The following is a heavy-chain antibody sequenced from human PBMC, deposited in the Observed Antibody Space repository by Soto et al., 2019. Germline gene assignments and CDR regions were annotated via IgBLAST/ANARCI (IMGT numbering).Heavy chain of an antibody. CDR3: ARGISGSYSGHYYYGMDV. CDR2: IYPGDSDT. J-gene: IGHJ6*02. V-gene: IGHV5-51*01. Sequence: PGASLKISCKGSGYSFTSYWIGWVRQMPGKGLEWMGIIYPGDSDTRYSPSFQGQVTISADKSISTAYLQWSSLKASDTAMYYCARGISGSYSGHYYYGMDVWGQGTTVTVSS. D-gene: IGHD1-26*01. CDR1: GYSFTSYW.